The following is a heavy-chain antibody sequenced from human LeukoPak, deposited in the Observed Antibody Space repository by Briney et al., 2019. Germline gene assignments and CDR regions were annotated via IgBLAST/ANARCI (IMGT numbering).Heavy chain of an antibody. Sequence: GASVKISCKASGYTFTSYDINWVRQATGQGLEWMGWMNPNSGNTGYAQKFQGRVTMTRNTSISTAYMELSSLRSEDTAVYYCARTMTTVTTDYYYYMDVWGKGTTVTISS. D-gene: IGHD4-17*01. CDR1: GYTFTSYD. J-gene: IGHJ6*03. V-gene: IGHV1-8*01. CDR3: ARTMTTVTTDYYYYMDV. CDR2: MNPNSGNT.